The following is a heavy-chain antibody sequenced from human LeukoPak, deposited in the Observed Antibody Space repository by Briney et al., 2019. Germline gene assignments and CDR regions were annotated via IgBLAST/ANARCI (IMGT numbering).Heavy chain of an antibody. D-gene: IGHD5-18*01. CDR3: VKGYNYGYSWDY. V-gene: IGHV3-74*01. CDR2: INSGGTTT. J-gene: IGHJ4*02. Sequence: PGRSLRLSCAASGFTFSIHWMHWVRQAPGKGLVWVSHINSGGTTTTYADAVKGRFTISRDNARNTLYLQMNSLRAEDTAVYYCVKGYNYGYSWDYWGQGTLVTVSS. CDR1: GFTFSIHW.